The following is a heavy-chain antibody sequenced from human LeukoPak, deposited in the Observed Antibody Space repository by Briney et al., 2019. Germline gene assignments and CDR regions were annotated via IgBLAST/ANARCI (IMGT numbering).Heavy chain of an antibody. D-gene: IGHD3-3*01. CDR2: ISYVGTNQ. CDR1: GFAFSSFG. Sequence: GGSLRLSCAASGFAFSSFGVHWVRQTPGKGLEGVALISYVGTNQYYADSVKGRFTISRDNSKNTLYLQMNSLRAEDTAVYYCARDPGYDFWSGHFDYAGQGTLVTVSS. V-gene: IGHV3-30*03. CDR3: ARDPGYDFWSGHFDY. J-gene: IGHJ4*02.